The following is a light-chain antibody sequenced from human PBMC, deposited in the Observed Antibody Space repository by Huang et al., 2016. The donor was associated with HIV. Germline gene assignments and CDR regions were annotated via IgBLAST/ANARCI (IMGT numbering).Light chain of an antibody. V-gene: IGKV3-15*01. CDR3: QQYNNWPRT. CDR1: QSVTGN. Sequence: EIVMTQSPATLSVTPGERATLACRASQSVTGNLAWYQQKPGQAPRRLIDGASTRATGKAARFNASGSGTEFTLTINSLQSEDFAVYYCQQYNNWPRTFGRGTKVDVK. CDR2: GAS. J-gene: IGKJ3*01.